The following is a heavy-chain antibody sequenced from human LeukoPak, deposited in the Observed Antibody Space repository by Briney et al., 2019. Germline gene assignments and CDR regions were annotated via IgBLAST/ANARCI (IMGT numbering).Heavy chain of an antibody. Sequence: ASVKVSCKASGYTFNRYAMNWVRQAPGQGLEWMGWISPNNGNTDFAQNFQDRVTMTTDTSTSTVYMELRSLRSDDTAVYYCARGLPIVSRSYYPFDPWGQGTLVTVSS. CDR2: ISPNNGNT. CDR1: GYTFNRYA. D-gene: IGHD1-26*01. V-gene: IGHV1-18*01. CDR3: ARGLPIVSRSYYPFDP. J-gene: IGHJ5*02.